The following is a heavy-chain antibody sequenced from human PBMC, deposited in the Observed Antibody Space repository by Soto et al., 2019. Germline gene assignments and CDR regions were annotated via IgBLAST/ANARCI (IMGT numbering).Heavy chain of an antibody. CDR2: INEDGRAQ. D-gene: IGHD1-1*01. V-gene: IGHV3-7*01. J-gene: IGHJ4*02. CDR1: GLTFNADW. Sequence: GGSLRLSCAVSGLTFNADWMSWVRQAPGKGLEWVANINEDGRAQNYVDSVKGRFTISRDNAKNSLYLQMNSLGVEDTAVYYCGRNWHYVSCPNLDYWGQGTLVTVSS. CDR3: GRNWHYVSCPNLDY.